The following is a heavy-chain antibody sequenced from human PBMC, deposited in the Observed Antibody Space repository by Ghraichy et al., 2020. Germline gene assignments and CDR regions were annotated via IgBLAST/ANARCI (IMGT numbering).Heavy chain of an antibody. CDR1: GGSISSYY. V-gene: IGHV4-4*07. J-gene: IGHJ4*02. D-gene: IGHD4-17*01. CDR2: IYTSGST. Sequence: SETLSLTCTVSGGSISSYYWSWIRQPAGKGLEWIGRIYTSGSTNYNPSLKSRVTMSVDTSKNQFSRKLSSVTAADTAVYYCARGSDYGPDFDYWGQGTLVTVSS. CDR3: ARGSDYGPDFDY.